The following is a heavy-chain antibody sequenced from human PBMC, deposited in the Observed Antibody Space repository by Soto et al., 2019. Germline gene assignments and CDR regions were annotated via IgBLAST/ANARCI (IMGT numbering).Heavy chain of an antibody. D-gene: IGHD2-21*02. CDR2: ISGSGGRT. V-gene: IGHV3-23*01. J-gene: IGHJ6*02. CDR1: GFTFSSYA. Sequence: EVQLLESGGGLVQPGGSLRLSCAASGFTFSSYAMSWVRQAPGKGLEWVSAISGSGGRTYYADSVKGRFTISRDNSKNTLYLQMNSLRAEDTAVYYCAKDPVVTPDYYYYGMDVWGQGTTVTVSS. CDR3: AKDPVVTPDYYYYGMDV.